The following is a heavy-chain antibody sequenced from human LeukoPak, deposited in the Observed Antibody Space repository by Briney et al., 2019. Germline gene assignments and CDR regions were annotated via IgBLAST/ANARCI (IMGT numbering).Heavy chain of an antibody. CDR3: ARGLLTTYYYDGSGYYPFDY. D-gene: IGHD3-22*01. CDR1: GGTFSSYA. V-gene: IGHV1-69*05. Sequence: ASVKVSCKASGGTFSSYAISWVRQAPGQGLEWMGGIIPIFGTANYAQKFQGRVTITTDESTSTAYMELSSLRSEGTAVYYCARGLLTTYYYDGSGYYPFDYWGQGTLVTVSS. CDR2: IIPIFGTA. J-gene: IGHJ4*02.